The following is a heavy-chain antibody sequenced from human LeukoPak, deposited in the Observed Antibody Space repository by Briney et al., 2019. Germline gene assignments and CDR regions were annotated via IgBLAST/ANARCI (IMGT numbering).Heavy chain of an antibody. CDR3: ARGGSGVRGVPYYYYYYMDV. V-gene: IGHV1-8*03. J-gene: IGHJ6*03. Sequence: ASVKVSCKASGYTFTSYDINWVRQATGQGLEWMGWMNPNSGNTGYAQKFQGRVTITRNTSISTAYMELSSLRSEDTAVYYCARGGSGVRGVPYYYYYYMDVWGKGTTVTVSS. D-gene: IGHD3-10*01. CDR2: MNPNSGNT. CDR1: GYTFTSYD.